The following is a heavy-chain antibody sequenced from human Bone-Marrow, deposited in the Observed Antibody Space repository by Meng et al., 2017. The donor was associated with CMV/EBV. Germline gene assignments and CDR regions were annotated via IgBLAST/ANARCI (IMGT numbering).Heavy chain of an antibody. J-gene: IGHJ6*02. CDR3: ARVGAHYYYYGMDV. V-gene: IGHV4-59*01. D-gene: IGHD1-26*01. CDR1: GGSISSYY. Sequence: SETLSLTCTVSGGSISSYYWSWIRQPPGKGLEWIGYIYYSGSTNYNPSLKSRVTISVDTSKNQFSLKLSPVTAADTAVYYCARVGAHYYYYGMDVWGQRTTVTVSS. CDR2: IYYSGST.